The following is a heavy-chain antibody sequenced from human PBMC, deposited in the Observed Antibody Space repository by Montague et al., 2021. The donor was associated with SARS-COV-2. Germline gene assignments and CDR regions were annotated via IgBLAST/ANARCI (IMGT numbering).Heavy chain of an antibody. CDR3: ARARITMIVVVNAFDN. Sequence: TLSLTCTVSGGSISSGGYYWSWIRQHPGKGLEWIGYIYYSGSTYYNPSLESRVTISVDTSKNQFSLKLSSVTAADTAVYYCARARITMIVVVNAFDNWGQGTLVTVSS. J-gene: IGHJ3*02. CDR2: IYYSGST. D-gene: IGHD3-22*01. CDR1: GGSISSGGYY. V-gene: IGHV4-31*03.